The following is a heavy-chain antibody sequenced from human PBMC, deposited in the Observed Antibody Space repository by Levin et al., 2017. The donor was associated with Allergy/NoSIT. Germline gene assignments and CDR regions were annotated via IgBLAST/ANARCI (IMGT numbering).Heavy chain of an antibody. J-gene: IGHJ4*02. CDR3: ARERGSGWYLEFDS. Sequence: GGSLRLSCAASGFTFGSDGMHWVRQAPGKGLEWVAVIWYEGSNKYYADSVKGRFTISRDNSKNTLYLQMDNLRAEDTALYYCARERGSGWYLEFDSWGQGTLVTVSS. CDR2: IWYEGSNK. D-gene: IGHD6-19*01. CDR1: GFTFGSDG. V-gene: IGHV3-33*01.